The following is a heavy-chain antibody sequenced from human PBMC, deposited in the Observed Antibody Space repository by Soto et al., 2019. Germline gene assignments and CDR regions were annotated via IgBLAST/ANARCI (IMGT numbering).Heavy chain of an antibody. CDR2: IYHSGTT. CDR3: AKHGYYEYFQY. Sequence: PSETLSLTCAVSGDSISTGYYWAWIRQPPGKGLEWIGSIYHSGTTYYNPSLKSRVTISGDTSKNQVSLKLRAVTAADTAVYYCAKHGYYEYFQYWGQGTLVTVSS. D-gene: IGHD5-18*01. J-gene: IGHJ1*01. V-gene: IGHV4-38-2*01. CDR1: GDSISTGYY.